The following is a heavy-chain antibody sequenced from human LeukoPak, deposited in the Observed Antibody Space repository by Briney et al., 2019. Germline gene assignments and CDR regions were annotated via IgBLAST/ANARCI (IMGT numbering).Heavy chain of an antibody. V-gene: IGHV4-61*01. D-gene: IGHD2-21*01. CDR1: GGSISSSSYY. CDR2: IYYSGST. J-gene: IGHJ3*02. CDR3: ARDCGGDCSGAFDI. Sequence: PSETLSLTCTVSGGSISSSSYYWSWIRQPPGKGLEWIGYIYYSGSTNYNPSLKSRVTISVDTSKNQFSLKLSSVTAADTAVYYCARDCGGDCSGAFDIWGQGTMVTVSS.